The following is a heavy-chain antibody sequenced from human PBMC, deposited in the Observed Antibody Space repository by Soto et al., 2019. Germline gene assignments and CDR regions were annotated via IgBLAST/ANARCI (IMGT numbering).Heavy chain of an antibody. CDR2: IHHSGST. CDR1: SASISSEQR. D-gene: IGHD6-19*01. V-gene: IGHV4-4*02. CDR3: ARSFGWYAIDQ. Sequence: QMQLQESGPGLVKPSETLSLTCAVSSASISSEQRWSWVRQPPGKGLEWIGEIHHSGSTNKNPSLKSRVTMSVDKSKNQFSLNLNSVTAADTAVYSCARSFGWYAIDQWGQGTLVTVSS. J-gene: IGHJ4*02.